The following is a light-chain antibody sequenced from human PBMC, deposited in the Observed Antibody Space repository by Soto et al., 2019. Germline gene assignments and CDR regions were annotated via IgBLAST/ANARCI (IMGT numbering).Light chain of an antibody. J-gene: IGLJ2*01. Sequence: QSALTQPRSVSGSPGQSVTISCTGTSSDVGRYNYVSWYQHHPGKAPKLMIYGVNERPSGVPDRFSGSKSGNTASLTISGLQAEDEADYYCTSYTASSTLIFGGGTKVTVL. V-gene: IGLV2-11*01. CDR2: GVN. CDR1: SSDVGRYNY. CDR3: TSYTASSTLI.